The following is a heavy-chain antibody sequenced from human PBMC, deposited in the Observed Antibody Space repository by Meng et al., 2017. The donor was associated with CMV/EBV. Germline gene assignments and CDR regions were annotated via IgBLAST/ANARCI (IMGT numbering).Heavy chain of an antibody. CDR2: INYSGST. V-gene: IGHV4-34*01. Sequence: SETLSLTCAVYGGSFSGYYWSWIRQPPGKGLEWIGEINYSGSTNYNPSLKSRVTISVDTSKNQFSLKLSSVTAADTAVYYCARGQKYWSGGSCYSGTLGYWGQGTLVTVSS. D-gene: IGHD2-15*01. J-gene: IGHJ4*02. CDR1: GGSFSGYY. CDR3: ARGQKYWSGGSCYSGTLGY.